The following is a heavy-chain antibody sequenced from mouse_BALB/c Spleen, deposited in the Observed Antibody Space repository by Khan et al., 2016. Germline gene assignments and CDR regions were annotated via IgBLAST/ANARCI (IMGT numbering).Heavy chain of an antibody. CDR3: ARNWDY. Sequence: QVQLKQSGPGLVQPSQSLSITCTVSGSPLTSYGVHWVRQSPGQGLEWLGVIWSGGSTDYNAALISSLSISKDNSNCQAFSKMNSLQANDTTKYYCARNWDYCCQGTTLTVSS. CDR1: GSPLTSYG. CDR2: IWSGGST. V-gene: IGHV2-2*02. J-gene: IGHJ2*01.